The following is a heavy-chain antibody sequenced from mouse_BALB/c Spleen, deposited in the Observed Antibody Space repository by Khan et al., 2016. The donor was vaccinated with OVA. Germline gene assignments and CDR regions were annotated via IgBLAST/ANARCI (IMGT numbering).Heavy chain of an antibody. CDR2: ISDGGGST. V-gene: IGHV5-4*02. D-gene: IGHD1-1*02. CDR3: ARAGYGGFAY. CDR1: GFSFSDYY. Sequence: EVELVESGGGLVKPGGSLKLFCAASGFSFSDYYMYWIRQTPEKRLEWVATISDGGGSTYYPDSLKGRFTMSRDNAKNSLYLQLTSLKSEDTAISYCARAGYGGFAYWGQGTLVTVSA. J-gene: IGHJ3*01.